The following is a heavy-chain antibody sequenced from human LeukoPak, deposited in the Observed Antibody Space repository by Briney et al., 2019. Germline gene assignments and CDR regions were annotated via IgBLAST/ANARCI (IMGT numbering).Heavy chain of an antibody. J-gene: IGHJ4*02. CDR1: GGSISSYY. D-gene: IGHD6-19*01. Sequence: SETLSLTCTVSGGSISSYYWSWIRQPPGKGLEWIGYIYYSGSTNYNPSLKSRVTISVDTSKNQFSLKLSSVTAADTAVYYCASLYSSGWYVYWGQGTLVTVSS. CDR2: IYYSGST. CDR3: ASLYSSGWYVY. V-gene: IGHV4-59*01.